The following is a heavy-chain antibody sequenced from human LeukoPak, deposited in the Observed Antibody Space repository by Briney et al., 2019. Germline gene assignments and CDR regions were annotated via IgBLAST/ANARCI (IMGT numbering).Heavy chain of an antibody. CDR2: ITDSFNT. D-gene: IGHD6-19*01. CDR3: VKGACSSGCSCNH. J-gene: IGHJ5*02. CDR1: GIAFSDSA. Sequence: GGSLRLSCAASGIAFSDSAMYWVRQAPGKGLECVSVITDSFNTYYGDSVKGRFTVSRDNSRKTLYLQMNSLRVDDTALYYCVKGACSSGCSCNHWGLGTRVIVSS. V-gene: IGHV3-23*01.